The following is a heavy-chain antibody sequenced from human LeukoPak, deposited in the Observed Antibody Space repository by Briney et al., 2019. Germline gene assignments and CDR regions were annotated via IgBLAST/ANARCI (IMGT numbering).Heavy chain of an antibody. Sequence: GGSLRLSCAASGFTFYEYAMHSVRHAPGKGLERVSGITWNSGSIGYSCSVKGRFTISRDNAKNSLYLQMNSLRAEDTALYYCAKDGQIAARPVFDYCGQGTLVTVSS. V-gene: IGHV3-9*01. CDR2: ITWNSGSI. CDR3: AKDGQIAARPVFDY. CDR1: GFTFYEYA. D-gene: IGHD6-6*01. J-gene: IGHJ4*02.